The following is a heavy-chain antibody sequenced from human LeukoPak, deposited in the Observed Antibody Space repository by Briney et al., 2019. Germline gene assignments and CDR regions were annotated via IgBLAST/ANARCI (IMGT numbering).Heavy chain of an antibody. J-gene: IGHJ4*02. V-gene: IGHV3-23*01. CDR1: GFTFTTYW. D-gene: IGHD3-22*01. Sequence: GGSLRLSCAASGFTFTTYWMTWVRQAPGKGLEWVSAISGSGGSTYYADSVKGRFTISRDNSKNTLYLQMNSLRAEDTAVYYCAKPSRDGGYYDYWGQGTLVTVSS. CDR3: AKPSRDGGYYDY. CDR2: ISGSGGST.